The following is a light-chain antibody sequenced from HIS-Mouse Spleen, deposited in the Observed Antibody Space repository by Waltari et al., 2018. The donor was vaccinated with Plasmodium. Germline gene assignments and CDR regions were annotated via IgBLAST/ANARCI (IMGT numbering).Light chain of an antibody. Sequence: QPVLTQPPSSSASPGESARLTCTLPSDLNVGRSNIYWYPQKQGSPPRYLLYYYSDSDKGQGSVVPSRFSGSKDASANTGILLISGLQSEDEADYYCMIWPSNASGVFGGGTKLTVL. V-gene: IGLV5-37*01. CDR1: SDLNVGRSN. CDR3: MIWPSNASGV. J-gene: IGLJ3*02. CDR2: YYSDSDK.